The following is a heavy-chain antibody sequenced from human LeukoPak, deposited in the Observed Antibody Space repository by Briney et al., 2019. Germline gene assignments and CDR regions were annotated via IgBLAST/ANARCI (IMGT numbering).Heavy chain of an antibody. D-gene: IGHD3-16*01. CDR3: AGGWGSGLDY. Sequence: GGSLRLSCAASGLIVSSNYMSWVRQAPGKGLEWVSVIYSGGSTYYADSVKGRFTISRDNSKNTLYLQMNSLRVEDMAVYYCAGGWGSGLDYWGQGTLVTVSS. CDR2: IYSGGST. V-gene: IGHV3-53*01. CDR1: GLIVSSNY. J-gene: IGHJ4*02.